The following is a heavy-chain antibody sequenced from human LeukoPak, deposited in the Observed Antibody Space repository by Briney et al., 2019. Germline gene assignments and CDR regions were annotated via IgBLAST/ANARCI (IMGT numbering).Heavy chain of an antibody. CDR3: ARVYYYDSSGYYYGAFDI. CDR1: GYTFTGYY. CDR2: INPNSGGT. J-gene: IGHJ3*02. V-gene: IGHV1-2*02. D-gene: IGHD3-22*01. Sequence: ASVKVSCKASGYTFTGYYMHWVRQAPGQGLGWMGWINPNSGGTNYAQKFQGRVTMTRDTSISTAYMELSRLRSDDTAVYYCARVYYYDSSGYYYGAFDIWGQGTMVTVSS.